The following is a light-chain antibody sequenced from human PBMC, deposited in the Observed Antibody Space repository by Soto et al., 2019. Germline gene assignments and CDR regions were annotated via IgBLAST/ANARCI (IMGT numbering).Light chain of an antibody. J-gene: IGLJ1*01. CDR1: SSDVGGYNY. CDR3: SSCTSSLYV. V-gene: IGLV2-14*01. Sequence: QSALTQPASVSGSPGQSITISCTGTSSDVGGYNYVSWYQQHPGKAPKLMIYGVSNRPSGVSNRFSGSKSGNTASLTISGLQAEDEADYYCSSCTSSLYVFGTGTKVTVL. CDR2: GVS.